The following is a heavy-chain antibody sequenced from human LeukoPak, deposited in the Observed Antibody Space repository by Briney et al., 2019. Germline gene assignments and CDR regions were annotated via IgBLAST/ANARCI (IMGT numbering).Heavy chain of an antibody. CDR1: GGSLSSYY. CDR2: VYYSGST. J-gene: IGHJ5*02. CDR3: ARDRANNWSQDWFDP. Sequence: SETLSLTCTVSGGSLSSYYWSWIRQPPGRGLEWIAYVYYSGSTSYNPSLKSRVTMSLDTSRNQFSLRLSSVTAADTAMYYCARDRANNWSQDWFDPWGQGTLVTVSS. D-gene: IGHD1-1*01. V-gene: IGHV4-59*12.